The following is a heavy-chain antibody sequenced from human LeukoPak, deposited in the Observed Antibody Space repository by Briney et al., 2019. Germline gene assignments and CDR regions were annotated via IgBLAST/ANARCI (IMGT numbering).Heavy chain of an antibody. CDR1: GRSISSGGYY. J-gene: IGHJ5*02. CDR3: ARARIIPYSPVNWFDP. V-gene: IGHV4-31*03. CDR2: IYYSGST. D-gene: IGHD1-14*01. Sequence: SETLSLTRTVSGRSISSGGYYCSWIRQHPGKGLEWIGYIYYSGSTYYNPSLKSRVTISVDTSKNQFSLKLSSVTAADTAVYYCARARIIPYSPVNWFDPWGQGTLVTVSS.